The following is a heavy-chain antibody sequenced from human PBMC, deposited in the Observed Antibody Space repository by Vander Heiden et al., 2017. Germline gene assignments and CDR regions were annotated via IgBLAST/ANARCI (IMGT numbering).Heavy chain of an antibody. Sequence: QLQVQESGPGLVKPSETLSLTCPVSGGSVSSSSYYWGWVRQPPGKGLEWIGSLYNGGSTYYNPSLKSRVTISVDTSKNQFSLNLSSVTAADTAVYYCARHQGGYDRWGQGTLVTVSS. CDR1: GGSVSSSSYY. CDR3: ARHQGGYDR. J-gene: IGHJ4*02. V-gene: IGHV4-39*01. CDR2: LYNGGST. D-gene: IGHD5-12*01.